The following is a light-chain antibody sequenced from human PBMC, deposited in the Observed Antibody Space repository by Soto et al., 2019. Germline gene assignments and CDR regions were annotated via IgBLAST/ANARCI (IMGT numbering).Light chain of an antibody. J-gene: IGKJ4*01. V-gene: IGKV4-1*01. Sequence: IVLTQSPESLSVSLGESATIISKSSQSVLYSSNNNNLLAWYQQKPGQPPKLLLYWASTRDTGVPDRFSGSGSGTDFTLTITSLQAEDVAVYYCQQNYSAPRTFGGGTKVDIK. CDR3: QQNYSAPRT. CDR1: QSVLYSSNNNNL. CDR2: WAS.